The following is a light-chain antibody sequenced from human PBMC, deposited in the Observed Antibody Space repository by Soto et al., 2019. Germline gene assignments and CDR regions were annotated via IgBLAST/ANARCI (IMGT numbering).Light chain of an antibody. V-gene: IGLV2-11*01. CDR1: SSDVGGYNY. J-gene: IGLJ2*01. Sequence: QSVLTQPRSVSGSPGQSVTISCTGSSSDVGGYNYVSWYQHHPGTAPKLMIYDVYGRPSGVPDRFSGSKSGNTASLTISGLRPEDEADYYCCSYAGTYIYVLFGGGTKLTVL. CDR3: CSYAGTYIYVL. CDR2: DVY.